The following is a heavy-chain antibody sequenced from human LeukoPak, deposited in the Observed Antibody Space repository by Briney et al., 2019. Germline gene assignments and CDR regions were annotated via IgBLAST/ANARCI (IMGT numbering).Heavy chain of an antibody. V-gene: IGHV3-7*01. CDR2: IKQDGSEK. CDR3: ARQTPLFYYMDV. Sequence: GGSLRLSCAASGFTFSSYGMHWVRQAPGKGLEWVANIKQDGSEKYYVDSVKGRFTISRDNAKNSLYLQMNSLRAEDTAVYYCARQTPLFYYMDVWGKGTTVTVSS. D-gene: IGHD3-10*01. CDR1: GFTFSSYG. J-gene: IGHJ6*03.